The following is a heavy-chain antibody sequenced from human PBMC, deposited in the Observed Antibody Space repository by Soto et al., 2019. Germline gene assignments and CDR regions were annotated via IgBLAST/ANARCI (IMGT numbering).Heavy chain of an antibody. V-gene: IGHV3-23*01. CDR1: GFTFGNYF. J-gene: IGHJ6*02. CDR3: AKDLHWYGMDV. CDR2: ISSHGGRT. D-gene: IGHD1-1*01. Sequence: EVQLLESGGGLVQPGESLRLSCAASGFTFGNYFMNWVRQAPGKGLEWVSDISSHGGRTHYADSVRGRFTISRDNSRNTLYLQMSSLRAGDTALYYCAKDLHWYGMDVWGQGTRVTVSS.